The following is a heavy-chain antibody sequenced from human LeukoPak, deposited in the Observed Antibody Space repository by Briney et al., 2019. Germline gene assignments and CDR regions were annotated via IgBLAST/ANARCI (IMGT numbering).Heavy chain of an antibody. V-gene: IGHV3-23*01. J-gene: IGHJ4*02. CDR3: AKEREDDYDFWSGYPHPWYFDY. CDR2: ISGSGGST. Sequence: PGGSLRLSCAASGFTFSSYAMSWVRQAPGKGLEWVSAISGSGGSTYYADSVKGRFTISRDNSKNKLYLQMNSLRAEDTAVYYCAKEREDDYDFWSGYPHPWYFDYWGQGTLVTVSS. D-gene: IGHD3-3*01. CDR1: GFTFSSYA.